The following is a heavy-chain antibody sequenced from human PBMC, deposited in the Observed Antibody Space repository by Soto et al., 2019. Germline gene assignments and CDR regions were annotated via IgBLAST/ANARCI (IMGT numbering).Heavy chain of an antibody. CDR2: INSDGSST. J-gene: IGHJ4*02. V-gene: IGHV3-74*01. Sequence: RGSLLLSCVLSAFSFSSSWMHWVRQAPGKGLVWVSRINSDGSSTNYADSVKGRFTTSRDNAKNMLYLQMNSLRVEDTALYYCVTGWSGYWGQGTMVTVSS. CDR1: AFSFSSSW. D-gene: IGHD2-15*01. CDR3: VTGWSGY.